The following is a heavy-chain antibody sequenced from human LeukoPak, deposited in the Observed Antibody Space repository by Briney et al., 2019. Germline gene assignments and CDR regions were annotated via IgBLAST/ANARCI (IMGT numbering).Heavy chain of an antibody. CDR3: ARDECSSTSCYTHSLDY. V-gene: IGHV3-21*01. Sequence: PGGSLRLSCAASGFTFSSYSMNWVRQAPGKGLEWVSSISSSSNYIYYADSVKGRFTISRDNAKNSLYLQMNSLRAEDTAVYYCARDECSSTSCYTHSLDYWGQGTLVTVSS. D-gene: IGHD2-2*02. CDR2: ISSSSNYI. J-gene: IGHJ4*02. CDR1: GFTFSSYS.